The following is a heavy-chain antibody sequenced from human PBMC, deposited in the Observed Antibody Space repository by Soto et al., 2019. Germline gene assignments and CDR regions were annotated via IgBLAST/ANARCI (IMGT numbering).Heavy chain of an antibody. CDR3: AKDSSSWYDAFDI. Sequence: GGSLRLSCAASGFTFSSYAMNWVRQAPGKGLEWVSGISWNSGSIGYADSVKGRFTISRDNAKNSLYLQMNSLRAEDTALYYCAKDSSSWYDAFDIWGQGTMVTVSS. CDR2: ISWNSGSI. CDR1: GFTFSSYA. J-gene: IGHJ3*02. V-gene: IGHV3-9*01. D-gene: IGHD6-13*01.